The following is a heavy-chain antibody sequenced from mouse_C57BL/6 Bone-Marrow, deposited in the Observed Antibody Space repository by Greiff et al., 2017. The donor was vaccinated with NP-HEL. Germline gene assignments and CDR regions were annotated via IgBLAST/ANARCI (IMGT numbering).Heavy chain of an antibody. CDR3: AREGDVGYFDV. V-gene: IGHV1-50*01. CDR2: IDPSDSYT. D-gene: IGHD3-3*01. Sequence: QVQLQQPGAELVKPGASVKLSCKASGYTFTSYWMQWVKQRPGQGLEWIGEIDPSDSYTNYNQKFKGKATLTVDTSSRTAYMQLSSLTSEDSAVYYCAREGDVGYFDVWGTGTTVTVSS. J-gene: IGHJ1*03. CDR1: GYTFTSYW.